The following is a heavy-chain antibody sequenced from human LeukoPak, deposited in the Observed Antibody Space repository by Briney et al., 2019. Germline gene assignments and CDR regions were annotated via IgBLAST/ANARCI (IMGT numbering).Heavy chain of an antibody. V-gene: IGHV4-34*01. J-gene: IGHJ6*03. CDR3: ARGTMVRGVIIYYYYYMDV. CDR1: GGSFSGYY. Sequence: PSETLSLTCAVYGGSFSGYYWSWIRQPPGKGLEWIGEINHSGSTNYNPSLKSRVTISVDTSKNQFSLKLSSVTAADTAVYYCARGTMVRGVIIYYYYYMDVWGKGTTVTISS. D-gene: IGHD3-10*01. CDR2: INHSGST.